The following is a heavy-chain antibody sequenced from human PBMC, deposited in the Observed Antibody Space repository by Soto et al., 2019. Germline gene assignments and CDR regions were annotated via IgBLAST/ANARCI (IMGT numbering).Heavy chain of an antibody. CDR2: IYYSGST. CDR3: ARTYSSSWFDY. J-gene: IGHJ4*02. CDR1: GGSISSGGYY. Sequence: QVQLQESGPGLVKPSQTLSLTCTVSGGSISSGGYYWSWIRQHPGKGLEWIGYIYYSGSTYYNPSLKSXXTXSXXTSKNQSSLKLSSVTAADTAVYYCARTYSSSWFDYWGQGTLVTVSS. D-gene: IGHD6-13*01. V-gene: IGHV4-31*03.